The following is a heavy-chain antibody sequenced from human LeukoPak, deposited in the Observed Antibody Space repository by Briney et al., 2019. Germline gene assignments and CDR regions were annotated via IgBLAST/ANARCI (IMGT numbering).Heavy chain of an antibody. CDR1: GFTFSSYS. CDR3: ARLAYYYGSGSYYKDY. Sequence: GGSLRLSCAASGFTFSSYSMHWVRQAPGKGLEWVSSISSSSSYIYYADSVKGRFTISRDNAKNSLYLQMNSLRAEDTAVYYCARLAYYYGSGSYYKDYWGQGTLVTVSS. V-gene: IGHV3-21*01. CDR2: ISSSSSYI. D-gene: IGHD3-10*01. J-gene: IGHJ4*02.